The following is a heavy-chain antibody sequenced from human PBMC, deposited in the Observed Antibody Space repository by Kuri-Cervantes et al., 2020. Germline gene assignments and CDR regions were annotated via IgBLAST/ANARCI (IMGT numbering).Heavy chain of an antibody. V-gene: IGHV3-20*04. Sequence: GGSLRLSCAASGFTFVDYGMSWVRQAPGKGLELVSGINWNGGSTGYADSVKGRFTISRDNAKNSLYLQMNSLRAEDTALYYCARDSGELSLDYWGQGTLVTVSS. CDR2: INWNGGST. J-gene: IGHJ4*02. CDR3: ARDSGELSLDY. D-gene: IGHD3-16*02. CDR1: GFTFVDYG.